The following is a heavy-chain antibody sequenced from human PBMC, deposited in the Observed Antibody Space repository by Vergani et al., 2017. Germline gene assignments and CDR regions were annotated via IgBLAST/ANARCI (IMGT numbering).Heavy chain of an antibody. CDR1: GGSISSGDHC. CDR3: ATIGYRRWGYYFDY. J-gene: IGHJ4*02. V-gene: IGHV4-31*11. D-gene: IGHD2-2*02. CDR2: IFYSGTT. Sequence: QVKLQESGPGLLKPSQTLSLTCAVSGGSISSGDHCWTWIRQRPGKGLEWIGYIFYSGTTYDNPSLRSRLTISVDTSQNQFSLKLRSVTAADTAVYYCATIGYRRWGYYFDYWGQGILVTVSS.